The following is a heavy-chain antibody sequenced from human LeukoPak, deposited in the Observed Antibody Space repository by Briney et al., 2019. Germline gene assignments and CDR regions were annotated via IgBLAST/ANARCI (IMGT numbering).Heavy chain of an antibody. CDR1: GGSISINNFW. J-gene: IGHJ4*02. V-gene: IGHV4-39*07. D-gene: IGHD2-8*01. Sequence: SETLSLTCSISGGSISINNFWWGWIRQSPGKAMEWVGGVYYSGSTYYNPSLTRRLTMSVDTSKNQFSLKLTSLTAADTAVYYCARGTSFGLMNSDNWGQGTLVIVSS. CDR3: ARGTSFGLMNSDN. CDR2: VYYSGST.